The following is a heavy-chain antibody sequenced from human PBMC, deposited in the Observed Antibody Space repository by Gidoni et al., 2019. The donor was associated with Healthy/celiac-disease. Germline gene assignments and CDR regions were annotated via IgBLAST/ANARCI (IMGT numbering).Heavy chain of an antibody. D-gene: IGHD3-3*01. Sequence: QVQLVQSGAEVKKHGASVKVSCKASGYTFTSYYMHWLRQDPGQRLEWMGIINPSGGSTSYAQKFQGRVTMTRDTSTSTVYMELSSLRSGDTAVYYCARAPRTIFGVVMNLSDWFDPWGQGTLVTVSA. CDR3: ARAPRTIFGVVMNLSDWFDP. J-gene: IGHJ5*02. CDR1: GYTFTSYY. CDR2: INPSGGST. V-gene: IGHV1-46*03.